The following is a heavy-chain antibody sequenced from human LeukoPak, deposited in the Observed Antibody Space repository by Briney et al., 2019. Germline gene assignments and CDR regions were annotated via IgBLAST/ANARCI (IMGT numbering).Heavy chain of an antibody. V-gene: IGHV4-59*01. D-gene: IGHD3-10*01. CDR2: IYYSGST. CDR1: GGSISNYY. Sequence: SETLSLTCTVSGGSISNYYWSWIRQPPGKGLEWIGYIYYSGSTSYNPSPKSRVTISVDTSKNQFSLKLSSVTAADTAVYYCAGYGSGSYDFDYWGQGTLVTVSS. J-gene: IGHJ4*02. CDR3: AGYGSGSYDFDY.